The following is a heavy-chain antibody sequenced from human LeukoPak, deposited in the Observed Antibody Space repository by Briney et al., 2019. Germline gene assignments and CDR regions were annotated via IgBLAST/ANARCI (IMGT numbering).Heavy chain of an antibody. Sequence: SETLSLTCAVYGGSFSGYYWSWLRQPPGKGLEWVGEINHSGSTNYNPSLKSRVTISVDTSKNQFSLKLSSVTAADTAVYYCARRSPSSDIVVVPAAIRSTNWFDPWGQGTLVTVSS. D-gene: IGHD2-2*02. J-gene: IGHJ5*02. CDR1: GGSFSGYY. V-gene: IGHV4-34*01. CDR3: ARRSPSSDIVVVPAAIRSTNWFDP. CDR2: INHSGST.